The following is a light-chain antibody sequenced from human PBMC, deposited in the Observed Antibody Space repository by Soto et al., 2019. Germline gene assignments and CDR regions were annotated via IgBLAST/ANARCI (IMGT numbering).Light chain of an antibody. Sequence: QSVLTQPPSVSGAPGQRVTISCTGSGSNIGAGYDVHWYQHRPGTAPKLLVFGDSHRPSGVPDRFSGSKPGTSASLAITGLQAEDEGDYYCQSYDSTLDARYVFGTGTKLTVL. V-gene: IGLV1-40*01. CDR1: GSNIGAGYD. CDR2: GDS. CDR3: QSYDSTLDARYV. J-gene: IGLJ1*01.